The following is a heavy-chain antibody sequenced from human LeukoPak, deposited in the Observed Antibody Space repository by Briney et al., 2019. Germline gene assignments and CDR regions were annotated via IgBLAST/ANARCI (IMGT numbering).Heavy chain of an antibody. Sequence: GGSLRLSCAASGFTFSSYGMHWVRQAPGKGLEWVAFIRYDGSNKYYADSVKGRFTISRDNSKNTLNLQMNSLRAEDTAVYYCAKAYGSGAYGAFDIWGQGTMVTVSS. V-gene: IGHV3-30*02. J-gene: IGHJ3*02. D-gene: IGHD3-10*01. CDR2: IRYDGSNK. CDR1: GFTFSSYG. CDR3: AKAYGSGAYGAFDI.